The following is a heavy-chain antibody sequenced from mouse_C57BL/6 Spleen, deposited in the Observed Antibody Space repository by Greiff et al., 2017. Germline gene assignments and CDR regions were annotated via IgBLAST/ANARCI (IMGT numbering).Heavy chain of an antibody. CDR3: AGHEDYDYDFYAMDY. CDR2: ISGGGGNT. J-gene: IGHJ4*01. V-gene: IGHV5-9*01. Sequence: EVHLVESGGGLVKPGGSLKLSCAASGFTFSSYTMSWVRQTPEKRLEWVATISGGGGNTYYPDSVKGRFTISRDNAKNTLYLQMSSLRSEDTALYYCAGHEDYDYDFYAMDYWGQGTSVTVSS. CDR1: GFTFSSYT. D-gene: IGHD2-4*01.